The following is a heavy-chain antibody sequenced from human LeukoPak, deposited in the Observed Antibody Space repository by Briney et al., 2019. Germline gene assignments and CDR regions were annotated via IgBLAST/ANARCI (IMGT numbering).Heavy chain of an antibody. V-gene: IGHV1-69*04. CDR3: ARARDGYNIATLYYFDY. D-gene: IGHD5-24*01. Sequence: SVKVSCKASGGTFSSYAIGWVRQAPGQGLEWMGRIIPILGIANYAQKFQGRVTITADKSTSTAYMELSSLRSEDTAVYYCARARDGYNIATLYYFDYWGQGTLVTVSS. CDR2: IIPILGIA. CDR1: GGTFSSYA. J-gene: IGHJ4*02.